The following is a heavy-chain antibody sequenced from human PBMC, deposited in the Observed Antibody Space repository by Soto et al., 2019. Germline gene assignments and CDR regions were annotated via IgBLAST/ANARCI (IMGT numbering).Heavy chain of an antibody. CDR3: ARQRFGLLPPGTYYYYGMDV. J-gene: IGHJ6*02. Sequence: SETLSLTCTVSGGSISSSSYYWGWIRQPPGKGLEWIGSIYYSGSTYYNPSLKSRVTISVDTSKNQFSLKLSSVTAADTAVYYCARQRFGLLPPGTYYYYGMDVWGQRTTVTVSS. V-gene: IGHV4-39*01. CDR1: GGSISSSSYY. D-gene: IGHD3-10*01. CDR2: IYYSGST.